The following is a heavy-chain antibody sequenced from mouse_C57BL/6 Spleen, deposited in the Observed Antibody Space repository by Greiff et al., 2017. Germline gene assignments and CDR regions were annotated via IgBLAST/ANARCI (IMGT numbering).Heavy chain of an antibody. CDR2: IYPGDGDT. Sequence: VQLQQSGAELVKPGASVKISCKASGYAFSSYWMNWVKQRPGQGLEWIGQIYPGDGDTNYNGKFKGKATLTADNSSSTAYMQLSSLTSEDSAVYFCARGDYGSGYDAWFADWGKGTLVTVSA. CDR1: GYAFSSYW. CDR3: ARGDYGSGYDAWFAD. V-gene: IGHV1-80*01. J-gene: IGHJ3*01. D-gene: IGHD1-1*01.